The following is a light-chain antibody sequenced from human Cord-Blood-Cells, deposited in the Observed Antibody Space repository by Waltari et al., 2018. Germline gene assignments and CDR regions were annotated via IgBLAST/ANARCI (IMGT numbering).Light chain of an antibody. V-gene: IGKV1-39*01. CDR1: QSISSY. Sequence: DIQMTQSPSSLSASVGDRVTITCRASQSISSYLNWYQQKPGKAPNLLIYAASSLQSGVPSRCSGSGSGTDFTRTISSLQPEDFATYYCQQRYSTPWTFGQGTKVEIK. J-gene: IGKJ1*01. CDR3: QQRYSTPWT. CDR2: AAS.